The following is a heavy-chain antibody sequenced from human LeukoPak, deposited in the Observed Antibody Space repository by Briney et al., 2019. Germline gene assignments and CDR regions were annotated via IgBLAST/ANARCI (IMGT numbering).Heavy chain of an antibody. J-gene: IGHJ4*02. CDR2: IYYSGGT. V-gene: IGHV4-59*08. Sequence: PSETLSLTCAVYGGSFSGYYWSWIRQPPGKGLEWIGYIYYSGGTNYNPSLKSRVTISADTSKNQFSLKLSSVTAADTAVYYCARHATYYYGSGSYLFDYWGQGTLVTVSS. CDR1: GGSFSGYY. D-gene: IGHD3-10*01. CDR3: ARHATYYYGSGSYLFDY.